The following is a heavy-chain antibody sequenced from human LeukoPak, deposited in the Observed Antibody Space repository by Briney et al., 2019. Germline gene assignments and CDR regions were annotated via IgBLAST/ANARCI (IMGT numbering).Heavy chain of an antibody. CDR2: ISYDESDK. J-gene: IGHJ4*02. CDR3: ARAYYDILTGYSPLDY. CDR1: GFTFSGYG. V-gene: IGHV3-30*03. Sequence: PGRSLRLSCAASGFTFSGYGMHWVRQAPGKGLEWVAVISYDESDKSYADSVKGRFTISRDNSKNTLYLQMNSLRAEDTAVYYCARAYYDILTGYSPLDYWGQGTLVTVSS. D-gene: IGHD3-9*01.